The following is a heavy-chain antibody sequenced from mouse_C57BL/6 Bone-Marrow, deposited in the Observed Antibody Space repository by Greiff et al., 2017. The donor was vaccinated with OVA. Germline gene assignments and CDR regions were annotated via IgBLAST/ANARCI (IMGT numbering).Heavy chain of an antibody. CDR3: ARKNTVVATPYWYFDV. J-gene: IGHJ1*03. Sequence: VQLQQSGAELARPGASVKLSCKASGYTFTSYGISWVKQRTGQGLEWIGEIYPRSGNTYYNEKFKGKATLTADKSSSTAYMELRSLTSEDSAVYFCARKNTVVATPYWYFDVWGTGTTVTVSS. D-gene: IGHD1-1*01. CDR1: GYTFTSYG. V-gene: IGHV1-81*01. CDR2: IYPRSGNT.